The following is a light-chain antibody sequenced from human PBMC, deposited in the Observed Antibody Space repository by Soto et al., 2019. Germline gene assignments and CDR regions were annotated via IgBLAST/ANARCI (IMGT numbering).Light chain of an antibody. CDR1: HSVSSSY. Sequence: EIVLTQSPGTLSLSPGERATLSCRASHSVSSSYLAWYQQKPGQAPRLLIYGAFSRASGIPDRFSGSGSGTDFTLTISSLEPEDSAVYYCQQRHMWPITFGQGTRLEIK. V-gene: IGKV3D-20*02. CDR2: GAF. J-gene: IGKJ5*01. CDR3: QQRHMWPIT.